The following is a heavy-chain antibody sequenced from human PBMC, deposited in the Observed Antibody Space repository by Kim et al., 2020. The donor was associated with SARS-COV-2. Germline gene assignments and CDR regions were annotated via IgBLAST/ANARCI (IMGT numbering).Heavy chain of an antibody. CDR3: ARFRLWGDYYFDY. D-gene: IGHD3-10*01. J-gene: IGHJ4*02. Sequence: YYSPSLRSRVTISVDASKNQFSLSLRFVTAADTAVYYCARFRLWGDYYFDYWGQGALVTVSS. V-gene: IGHV4-39*01.